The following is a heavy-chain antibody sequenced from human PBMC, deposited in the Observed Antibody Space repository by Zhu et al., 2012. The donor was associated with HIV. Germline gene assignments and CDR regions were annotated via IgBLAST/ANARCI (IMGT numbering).Heavy chain of an antibody. CDR3: TRALVGVTGLDY. CDR1: GYSISSGYY. V-gene: IGHV4-38-2*01. J-gene: IGHJ4*02. CDR2: IYHSGST. D-gene: IGHD2-2*01. Sequence: QVQLQESGPGLVKPSETLSLTCAVSGYSISSGYYWGWIRQPPGKGLEWIGSIYHSGSTYYNPSLKSRVTISVDTPKNQFSLKLSSVTAADTAVYYCTRALVGVTGLDYWGQGTPWSTVS.